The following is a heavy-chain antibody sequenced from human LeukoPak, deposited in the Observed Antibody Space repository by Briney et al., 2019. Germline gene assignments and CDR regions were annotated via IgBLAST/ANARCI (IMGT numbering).Heavy chain of an antibody. J-gene: IGHJ6*02. D-gene: IGHD5-18*01. Sequence: GGSLRLSCAASGFTFDDYAMHWVRQAPGKGLEWVSLISGDGGSTYYAYSVKGRFTISRDNSKNSPYLQMNSLRTEDTALYYCAKDTSRSGIQLWPTSHGYYYYGMDVWGQGTTVTVSS. V-gene: IGHV3-43*02. CDR3: AKDTSRSGIQLWPTSHGYYYYGMDV. CDR1: GFTFDDYA. CDR2: ISGDGGST.